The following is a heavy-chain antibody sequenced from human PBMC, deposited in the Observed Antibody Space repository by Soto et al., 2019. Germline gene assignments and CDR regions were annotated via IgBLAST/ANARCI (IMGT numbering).Heavy chain of an antibody. CDR1: GYTFTSYG. D-gene: IGHD6-19*01. CDR2: ISAYNGNT. Sequence: GASVKVSCKASGYTFTSYGISWVRQAPGQGLEWMGWISAYNGNTNYAQKLQGRVTMTTDTSTSTAYMELSRLRSDDTAVYYCARGSVAGTEYYYYGMDVWGQGTTVIVSS. V-gene: IGHV1-18*01. CDR3: ARGSVAGTEYYYYGMDV. J-gene: IGHJ6*02.